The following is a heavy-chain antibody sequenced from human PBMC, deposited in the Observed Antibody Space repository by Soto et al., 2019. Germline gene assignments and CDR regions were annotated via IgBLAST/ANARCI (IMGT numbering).Heavy chain of an antibody. D-gene: IGHD1-1*01. Sequence: SETLSLTCTVSGGSMSRYYWTWIRQPPGKGLEWIGNIHYTGSTNYNPSLKGRVTILLGTSTSQFSLKVSSVTAADTAVYYCARDLTISSTDGPLDPWGHGTLVTVSS. V-gene: IGHV4-59*01. J-gene: IGHJ5*02. CDR2: IHYTGST. CDR1: GGSMSRYY. CDR3: ARDLTISSTDGPLDP.